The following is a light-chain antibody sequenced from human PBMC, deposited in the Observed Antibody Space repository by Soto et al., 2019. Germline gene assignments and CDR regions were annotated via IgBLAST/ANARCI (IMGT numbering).Light chain of an antibody. CDR3: GSYTSSNTLI. CDR1: SSDVGGYNY. CDR2: GVS. Sequence: QSALTQPASVSGSPEQSVTISCTGTSSDVGGYNYVSWYQHHPGKAPKLMLYGVSDRPSGISNRFSGSKSGNTASLTISGLQAEDEADYYCGSYTSSNTLIFGGGTKLTVL. J-gene: IGLJ2*01. V-gene: IGLV2-14*01.